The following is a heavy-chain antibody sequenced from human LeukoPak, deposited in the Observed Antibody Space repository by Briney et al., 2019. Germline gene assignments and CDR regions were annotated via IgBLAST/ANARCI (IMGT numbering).Heavy chain of an antibody. D-gene: IGHD4-11*01. J-gene: IGHJ4*02. CDR3: ARDPSSVTLYFFDY. CDR1: VYTFIGNY. Sequence: ASVTLSFKASVYTFIGNYIHWLRQAPGQGLEWMGWIDANNGDTKSAQKFQGRVTMSRDTSISTAYMDLSSLSPDDAAVYYCARDPSSVTLYFFDYWGQGTLVTVSS. V-gene: IGHV1-2*02. CDR2: IDANNGDT.